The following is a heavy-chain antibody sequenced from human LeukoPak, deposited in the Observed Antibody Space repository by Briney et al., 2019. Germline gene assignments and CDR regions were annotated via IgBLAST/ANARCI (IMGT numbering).Heavy chain of an antibody. J-gene: IGHJ4*02. D-gene: IGHD3-22*01. CDR3: ARHSGYHSTMYLDY. Sequence: SVKVSCKTSGGTFNSYAISWVRQAPGQGLEWMGGITAISRTTNYAQKFQGRVTITADESMSTVYMELSSLRSEDTAVYYCARHSGYHSTMYLDYWGQGTLVTVSS. V-gene: IGHV1-69*13. CDR1: GGTFNSYA. CDR2: ITAISRTT.